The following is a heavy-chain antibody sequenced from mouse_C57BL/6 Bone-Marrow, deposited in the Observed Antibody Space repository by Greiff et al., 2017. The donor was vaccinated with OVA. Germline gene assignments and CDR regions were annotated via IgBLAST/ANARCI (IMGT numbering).Heavy chain of an antibody. D-gene: IGHD1-1*01. CDR3: ARDRPYGSSPYYFDY. CDR2: ISDGGSYT. V-gene: IGHV5-4*01. CDR1: GFTFSSYA. J-gene: IGHJ2*01. Sequence: EVKVVESGGGLVKPGGSLKLSCAASGFTFSSYAMSWVRQTPEKRLEWVATISDGGSYTYYPDNVKGRFTISRDNAKNNLYLQMSHLKSEDTAMYYCARDRPYGSSPYYFDYWGQGTTLTVSS.